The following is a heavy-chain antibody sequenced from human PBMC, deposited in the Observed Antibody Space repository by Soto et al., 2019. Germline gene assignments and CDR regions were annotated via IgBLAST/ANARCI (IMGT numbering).Heavy chain of an antibody. CDR1: GFTFSSYG. Sequence: GGSLRLSCAASGFTFSSYGMHWVRQAPGKGLEWVAVISYDGSNKYYADSVKGRFTISRDNSKNTLYLQMNSLRAEDTAVYYCAKDQEDIVVVPAAPFDYWGQGTLVTVSS. CDR3: AKDQEDIVVVPAAPFDY. CDR2: ISYDGSNK. J-gene: IGHJ4*02. V-gene: IGHV3-30*18. D-gene: IGHD2-2*01.